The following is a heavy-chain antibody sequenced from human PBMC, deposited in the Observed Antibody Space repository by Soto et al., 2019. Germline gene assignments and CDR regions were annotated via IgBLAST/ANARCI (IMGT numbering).Heavy chain of an antibody. CDR3: ARVRGWGGYDYYYGMDV. Sequence: ASVKVSCKASGYTFTSYVISWVRQAPGQGLEWMGWISAYNGNTNYAQKLQGRVTMTTDTSTSTAYMELRSLRSDDTAVYYCARVRGWGGYDYYYGMDVWGQGTTVTVSS. V-gene: IGHV1-18*01. D-gene: IGHD3-16*01. J-gene: IGHJ6*02. CDR1: GYTFTSYV. CDR2: ISAYNGNT.